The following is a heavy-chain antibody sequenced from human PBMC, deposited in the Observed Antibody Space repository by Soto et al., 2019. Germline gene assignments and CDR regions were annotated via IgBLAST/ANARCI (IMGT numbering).Heavy chain of an antibody. Sequence: QVQLVESGGGVVQPGRSLRLSCAASGFTFSSYAMHWVRQAPGKGLEWVAVISYDGSNKYYADSVKGRFTISRDKSKNTLYLQMNSLRAEDTAVYYCATKGSGITIFGVVYYYGMDVWGQGTTVTVSS. V-gene: IGHV3-30-3*01. J-gene: IGHJ6*02. CDR1: GFTFSSYA. CDR2: ISYDGSNK. D-gene: IGHD3-3*01. CDR3: ATKGSGITIFGVVYYYGMDV.